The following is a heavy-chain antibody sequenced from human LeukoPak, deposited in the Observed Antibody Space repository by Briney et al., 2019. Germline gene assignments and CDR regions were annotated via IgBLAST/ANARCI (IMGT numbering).Heavy chain of an antibody. CDR3: AIPQRPGYSSSWYLAN. Sequence: ASVKVSCKASGYTFTSYGISWVRQAPGQGLEWMRWISAYNGNTNYAQKLQGRVTMTTDTSTSTAYMELRSLRSDDTAVCYCAIPQRPGYSSSWYLANWGQGTLVTVSS. V-gene: IGHV1-18*01. J-gene: IGHJ4*02. D-gene: IGHD6-13*01. CDR2: ISAYNGNT. CDR1: GYTFTSYG.